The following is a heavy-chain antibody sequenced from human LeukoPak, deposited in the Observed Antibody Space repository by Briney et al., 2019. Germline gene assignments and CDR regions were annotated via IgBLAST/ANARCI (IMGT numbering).Heavy chain of an antibody. D-gene: IGHD6-19*01. Sequence: PGGSLRLSCAASGFTFSDHHMDWVRQAPGKGLEWIGRSRNKGRGYSTVFAASVKGRFTISRDEPKNSLYLQMNSLKTEDTAVYYCAKGGWLEYWGQGTLVTVSS. J-gene: IGHJ4*02. CDR2: SRNKGRGYST. CDR1: GFTFSDHH. CDR3: AKGGWLEY. V-gene: IGHV3-72*01.